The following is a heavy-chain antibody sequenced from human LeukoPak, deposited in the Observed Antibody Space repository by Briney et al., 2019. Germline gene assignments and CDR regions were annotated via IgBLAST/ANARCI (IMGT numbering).Heavy chain of an antibody. CDR2: LSYDGSNK. J-gene: IGHJ6*03. D-gene: IGHD3-10*01. CDR1: GFTFSSYA. V-gene: IGHV3-30*04. CDR3: AKDYGSGNYYYYMDV. Sequence: GRSLRLPCAASGFTFSSYAMHWVRQAPGKGLEWVAVLSYDGSNKYYADSVKGRFTISRDNSKNTLYLQMNSLRAEDTAVYYCAKDYGSGNYYYYMDVWGKGTTVTISS.